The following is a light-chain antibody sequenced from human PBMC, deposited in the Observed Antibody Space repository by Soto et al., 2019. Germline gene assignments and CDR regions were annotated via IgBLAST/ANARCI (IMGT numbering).Light chain of an antibody. CDR2: GAS. CDR3: QQSDTSPRT. CDR1: QSVSSNY. Sequence: EVMLTQSPGTLSLPPGERATLSFRASQSVSSNYLAWYQQKSGQAPRLLIYGASNRATGIPDRFSGSGSGTDFTLTIRRLEPEDFAVYYCQQSDTSPRTFGQGTKVEFK. V-gene: IGKV3-20*01. J-gene: IGKJ1*01.